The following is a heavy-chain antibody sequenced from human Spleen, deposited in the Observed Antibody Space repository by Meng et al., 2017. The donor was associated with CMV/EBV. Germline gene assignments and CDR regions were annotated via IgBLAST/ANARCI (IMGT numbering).Heavy chain of an antibody. CDR3: ARDANNYDFWSGYPAGGMDV. Sequence: FSGYYWSWIRQPPGKGLEWIGEINHSGSTNYNPSLKSRVTISVDTSKNQFSLKLSSVTAADTAVYYCARDANNYDFWSGYPAGGMDVWGQGTTVTVSS. V-gene: IGHV4-34*01. CDR1: FSGYY. J-gene: IGHJ6*02. D-gene: IGHD3-3*01. CDR2: INHSGST.